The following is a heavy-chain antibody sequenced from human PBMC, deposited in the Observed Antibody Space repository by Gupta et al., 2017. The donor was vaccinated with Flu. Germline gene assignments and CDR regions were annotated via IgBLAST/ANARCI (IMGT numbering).Heavy chain of an antibody. Sequence: MNWVRQAPGKGLEWVSYISSGGSTKYYADSVKGRFTISRDNAKNSLYLQMNSLRVEDTAVYYCARVWGTRCSNCGWGYMDVWGKGTTVTVSS. V-gene: IGHV3-48*03. D-gene: IGHD7-27*01. CDR2: ISSGGSTK. J-gene: IGHJ6*03. CDR3: ARVWGTRCSNCGWGYMDV.